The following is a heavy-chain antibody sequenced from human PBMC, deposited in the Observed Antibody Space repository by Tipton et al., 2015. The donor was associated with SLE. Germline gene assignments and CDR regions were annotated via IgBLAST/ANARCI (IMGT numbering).Heavy chain of an antibody. CDR3: ARDPRGFDI. V-gene: IGHV3-23*01. J-gene: IGHJ3*02. Sequence: SLRLSCAASGFTFSSYAMSWVRQAPGKGLEWVAGISGSGGSTYYADSVKGRFTISRDNSKNTLYLQMNSLRGEDTAVYYCARDPRGFDIWGQGTMVTVSS. CDR2: ISGSGGST. CDR1: GFTFSSYA.